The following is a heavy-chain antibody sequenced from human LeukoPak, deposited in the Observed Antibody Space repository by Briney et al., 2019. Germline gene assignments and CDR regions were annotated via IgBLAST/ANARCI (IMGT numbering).Heavy chain of an antibody. Sequence: PSGTLSLTCTVSGVSISSYDWSWIRQPPGKGLEWVGYIYYSGSTNYNPSLKSRVTISVDTSKNQSSLKLSSVTAADTAVYYCARARRHTYYFDYWGQGNPVTVSS. V-gene: IGHV4-59*01. J-gene: IGHJ4*02. CDR1: GVSISSYD. CDR3: ARARRHTYYFDY. CDR2: IYYSGST.